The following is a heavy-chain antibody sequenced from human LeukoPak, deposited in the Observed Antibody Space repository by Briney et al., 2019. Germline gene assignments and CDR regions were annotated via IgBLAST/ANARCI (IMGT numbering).Heavy chain of an antibody. V-gene: IGHV1-2*06. CDR2: INPNSGGT. Sequence: ASVKVSCKASGYTFTGYYMHWVRQAPGQGLEWMGRINPNSGGTNYAQKLQGRVTMTTDTSTSTAYMELRSLRSDDTAVYYCARDLGYGDYFDYWGQGTLVTVSS. D-gene: IGHD4-17*01. CDR1: GYTFTGYY. CDR3: ARDLGYGDYFDY. J-gene: IGHJ4*02.